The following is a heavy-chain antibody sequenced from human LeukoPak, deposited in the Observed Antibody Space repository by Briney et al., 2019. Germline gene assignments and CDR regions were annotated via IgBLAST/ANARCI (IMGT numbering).Heavy chain of an antibody. CDR1: GGSISSSSYY. CDR2: IYYSGST. D-gene: IGHD5-24*01. V-gene: IGHV4-39*07. J-gene: IGHJ4*02. CDR3: ATLGVETATIGGYFDY. Sequence: SETLSLTCTVSGGSISSSSYYWGWIRQPPGKGLEWIGSIYYSGSTYYNPSLKSRVTISVDTSKNQFSLKLSSVTAADTAVYYCATLGVETATIGGYFDYWGQGTLVTVSS.